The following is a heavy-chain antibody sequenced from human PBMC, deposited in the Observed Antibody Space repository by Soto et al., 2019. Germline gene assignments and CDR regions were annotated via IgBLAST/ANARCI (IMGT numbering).Heavy chain of an antibody. CDR3: AREGGGYCSGGSCQVDY. D-gene: IGHD2-15*01. CDR2: IYYRGNT. CDR1: GGSISSYY. V-gene: IGHV4-59*05. Sequence: SETLSLTCTVSGGSISSYYWNWIRQPPGKGLEWIGSIYYRGNTYYNPSLKSRVTISVDTSKNQFSLKLSSVTAADTAVYYCAREGGGYCSGGSCQVDYWGQGTLVTVS. J-gene: IGHJ4*02.